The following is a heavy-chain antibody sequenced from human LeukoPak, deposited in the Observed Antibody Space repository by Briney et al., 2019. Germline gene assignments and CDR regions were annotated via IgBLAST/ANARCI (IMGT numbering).Heavy chain of an antibody. CDR3: ARANYGSGSPLGY. V-gene: IGHV3-21*01. Sequence: KPGGSLRLSCAASGFTFSSYSMNWVRQAPGKGLEWVSSISSSSSYIYYADSVKGRFTISRDNAKTSLYLQMNSLRAEDTAVYYCARANYGSGSPLGYWGQGTLVTVSS. CDR2: ISSSSSYI. D-gene: IGHD3-10*01. J-gene: IGHJ4*02. CDR1: GFTFSSYS.